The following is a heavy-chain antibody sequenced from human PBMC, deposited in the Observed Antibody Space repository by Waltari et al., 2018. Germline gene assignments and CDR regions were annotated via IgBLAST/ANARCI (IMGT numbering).Heavy chain of an antibody. CDR2: IYSSGST. V-gene: IGHV3-66*02. CDR1: GVPVGTTY. CDR3: ARDPPGVAAAGPGRG. Sequence: EVQLVESGGGLVQPGGSLRLSCAAPGVPVGTTYMSWFRQAPGKGLELISLIYSSGSTYYADSVKGRFTISRDNSKNTLYLQMNSLRSEDTAVYFCARDPPGVAAAGPGRGWGQGTLVTVSS. J-gene: IGHJ4*02. D-gene: IGHD6-25*01.